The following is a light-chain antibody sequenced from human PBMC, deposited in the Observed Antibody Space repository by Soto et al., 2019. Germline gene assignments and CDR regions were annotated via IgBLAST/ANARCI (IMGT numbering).Light chain of an antibody. V-gene: IGKV1-5*01. J-gene: IGKJ1*01. CDR1: QSISSW. CDR3: QQYTNYPWT. Sequence: DIPMTQSPPTLSASVGDRVTITCRASQSISSWLAWYQQRPGKAPNLLIYDVSSLESGVPSRFSGSGSGTEFTLTISSLQPDDFGTYYCQQYTNYPWTFGQGTKVEIK. CDR2: DVS.